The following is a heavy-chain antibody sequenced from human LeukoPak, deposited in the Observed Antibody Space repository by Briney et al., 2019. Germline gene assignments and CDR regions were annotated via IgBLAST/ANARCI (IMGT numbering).Heavy chain of an antibody. J-gene: IGHJ4*02. V-gene: IGHV3-23*01. CDR2: ISGSGYST. D-gene: IGHD6-13*01. CDR1: GFTFSSSA. CDR3: AKVRRNSTGWYLVDY. Sequence: PGGSLRLSCAVSGFTFSSSAINWVRQAPGKGLEWVSTISGSGYSTYYADSVKGRFTISRDNSKNTLYLQVNSLRAEDTAVYYCAKVRRNSTGWYLVDYWGQGTLVTVSS.